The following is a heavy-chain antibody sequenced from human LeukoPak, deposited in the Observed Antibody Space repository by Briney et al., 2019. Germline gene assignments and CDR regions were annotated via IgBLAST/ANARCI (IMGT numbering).Heavy chain of an antibody. J-gene: IGHJ4*02. CDR1: GFTFDNYR. D-gene: IGHD1-26*01. V-gene: IGHV3-23*01. Sequence: GGSLRLSCAASGFTFDNYRMSWVRQAPGKGPEWVSTVNADGGNTYYADSVKGRFTISRDNSKSTLILQMNSLRVEDTALYYCTKRVKYGGTWDHFADWGQGTLVTVSS. CDR2: VNADGGNT. CDR3: TKRVKYGGTWDHFAD.